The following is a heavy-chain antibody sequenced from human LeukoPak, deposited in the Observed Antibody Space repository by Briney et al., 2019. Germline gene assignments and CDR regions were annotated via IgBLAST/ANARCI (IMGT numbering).Heavy chain of an antibody. Sequence: VASVKVSCKASGYTFTSYGISWVRQAPGQGLEWMGWISAYNGNTNYAQKLQGRVTMTTDTSTSTAYMELRSLRSDDTAVYYCATGTYYYDSSGYYLDDAFVIWGQGTMVTVSS. V-gene: IGHV1-18*01. CDR3: ATGTYYYDSSGYYLDDAFVI. CDR2: ISAYNGNT. D-gene: IGHD3-22*01. J-gene: IGHJ3*02. CDR1: GYTFTSYG.